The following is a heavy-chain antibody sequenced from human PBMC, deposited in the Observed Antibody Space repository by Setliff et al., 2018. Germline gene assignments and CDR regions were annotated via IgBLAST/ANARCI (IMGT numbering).Heavy chain of an antibody. V-gene: IGHV4-61*09. CDR1: DGSISSGSYY. CDR3: ARVPRFTDTRNAFDI. D-gene: IGHD5-18*01. J-gene: IGHJ3*02. Sequence: SETLSLTCTVSDGSISSGSYYWSWIRQPAGKGLEWIGHIYTSGSTNYNPSLKSRVTISVDTSKNQFSLKLSSVTAADTAVYYCARVPRFTDTRNAFDIWGQGTMVTVSS. CDR2: IYTSGST.